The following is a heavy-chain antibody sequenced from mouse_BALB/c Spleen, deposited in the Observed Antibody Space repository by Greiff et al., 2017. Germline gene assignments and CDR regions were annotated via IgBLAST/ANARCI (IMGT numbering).Heavy chain of an antibody. V-gene: IGHV5-9-4*01. CDR2: ISSGGSYT. Sequence: EVKLVESGGGLVKPGGSLKLSCAASGFTFSSYAMSWVRQSPEKRLEWVAEISSGGSYTYYPDTVTGRFTISRDNAKNTLYLEMSSLRSEDTAMYYCARAYYGSSFDYWGQGTTLTVSS. J-gene: IGHJ2*01. CDR1: GFTFSSYA. CDR3: ARAYYGSSFDY. D-gene: IGHD1-1*01.